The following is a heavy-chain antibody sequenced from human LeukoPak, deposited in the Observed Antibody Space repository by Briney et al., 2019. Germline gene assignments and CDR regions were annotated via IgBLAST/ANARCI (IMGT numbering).Heavy chain of an antibody. Sequence: NPSETLSLTCTVSGGSISSYYWSWIRQPAGEGREWIGRIYSSGTTNTNPSLKSRVTMSLDTSKNQFSLKLRSVTAADTAVYFCARGQGYTSPWDYGMVVWGQRTAVTVSS. CDR1: GGSISSYY. V-gene: IGHV4-4*07. D-gene: IGHD6-13*01. CDR2: IYSSGTT. J-gene: IGHJ6*02. CDR3: ARGQGYTSPWDYGMVV.